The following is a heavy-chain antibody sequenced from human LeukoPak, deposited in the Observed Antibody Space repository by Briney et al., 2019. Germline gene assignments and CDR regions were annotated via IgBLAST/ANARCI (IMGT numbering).Heavy chain of an antibody. D-gene: IGHD3-16*01. CDR2: TSGDGGTT. CDR3: TRGDTRLGGAFDV. V-gene: IGHV3-64*01. CDR1: GFNLRSFA. Sequence: GGSLRLSCAASGFNLRSFAIHWVRQAPGKGLEYVSATSGDGGTTFCASSLQGRCTISRDNSNQMVYLQLGGLKIEDMGLYYCTRGDTRLGGAFDVWGQGTMVTVSP. J-gene: IGHJ3*01.